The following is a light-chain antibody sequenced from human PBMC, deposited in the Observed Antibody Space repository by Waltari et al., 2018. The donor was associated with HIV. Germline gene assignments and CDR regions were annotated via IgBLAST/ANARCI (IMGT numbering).Light chain of an antibody. J-gene: IGKJ3*01. CDR2: AAS. Sequence: DIQLTQSPSFLSASVGDRVTITCRASQGISSYLAWYQQKPGKAPKLLIYAASTLQRGVPSRFSGSRSGTEFTLTSSSLQPEDFATYYCQQLNSDLGFTFGPGTKVDIK. CDR3: QQLNSDLGFT. CDR1: QGISSY. V-gene: IGKV1-9*01.